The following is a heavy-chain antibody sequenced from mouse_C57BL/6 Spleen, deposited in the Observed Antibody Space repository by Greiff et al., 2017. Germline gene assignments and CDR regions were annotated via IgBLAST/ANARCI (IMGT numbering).Heavy chain of an antibody. CDR2: IWRGGST. CDR1: GFSLTSYG. D-gene: IGHD6-1*01. J-gene: IGHJ2*01. CDR3: AKYSPTPSPHFDY. Sequence: VQLQQSGPGLVQPSQSLSITCTVSGFSLTSYGVHWVRQSPGKGLEWLGVIWRGGSTDYNAAFMSRLSITKDNSKSQVFFKMNSLQADDTAIYYCAKYSPTPSPHFDYWGQGTTLTVSS. V-gene: IGHV2-5*01.